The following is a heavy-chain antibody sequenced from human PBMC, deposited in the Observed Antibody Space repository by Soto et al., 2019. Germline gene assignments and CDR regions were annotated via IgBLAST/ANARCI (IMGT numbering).Heavy chain of an antibody. Sequence: QLQLQEAGSGLVKPSQTVSLTCAVSGDSISSGGNSWNWIRQPPGKGLEWVGYIFHSGTTYYNPSLKSRVTISLDRSKNQFSLKLTSVTAADTAVYYCARDKWRAGAGGFYGMDVWGQGTTVTVSS. CDR3: ARDKWRAGAGGFYGMDV. D-gene: IGHD6-13*01. V-gene: IGHV4-30-2*01. CDR1: GDSISSGGNS. CDR2: IFHSGTT. J-gene: IGHJ6*02.